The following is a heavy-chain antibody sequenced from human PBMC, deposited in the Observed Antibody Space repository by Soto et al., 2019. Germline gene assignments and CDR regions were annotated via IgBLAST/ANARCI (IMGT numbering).Heavy chain of an antibody. CDR2: NNPKSGGT. D-gene: IGHD2-8*01. V-gene: IGHV1-2*04. Sequence: ASVKVSCKASGYSFTDYHIHWVRQAPGQGLEWLGRNNPKSGGTSTAQKFQGWVAMTTVTYISTASMELTRLTSDDTAIYYCARGDSTDCSNGVCSFFYNHDMDVWGQGTTVTVSS. CDR3: ARGDSTDCSNGVCSFFYNHDMDV. J-gene: IGHJ6*02. CDR1: GYSFTDYH.